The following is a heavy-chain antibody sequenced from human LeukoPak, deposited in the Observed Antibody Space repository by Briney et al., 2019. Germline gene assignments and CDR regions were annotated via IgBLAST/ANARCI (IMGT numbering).Heavy chain of an antibody. V-gene: IGHV4-39*01. CDR2: IYYSERI. D-gene: IGHD2-15*01. CDR1: GGSISSSGYY. CDR3: ARHFAPAAATHPYYFDY. J-gene: IGHJ4*02. Sequence: SWTLSLTCTVSGGSISSSGYYWGWIRQPPGKGLEFIANIYYSERIYYNPSLKSRVTISIDTSKNQFSLKLSSVTAADTAVYYCARHFAPAAATHPYYFDYWGQGTLVTVAS.